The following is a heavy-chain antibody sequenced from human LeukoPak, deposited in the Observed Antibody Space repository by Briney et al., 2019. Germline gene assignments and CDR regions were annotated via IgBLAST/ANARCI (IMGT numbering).Heavy chain of an antibody. D-gene: IGHD3-22*01. V-gene: IGHV4-59*01. J-gene: IGHJ4*02. CDR2: IYYTGGT. CDR1: GDSINNYY. CDR3: ARGTDSRGYQFRGFDS. Sequence: SETLSLTCTASGDSINNYYWTWIRQPPGKALEWIGYIYYTGGTNYNPSFKSRVTISIDTSKNQFSLKLRSVTAADTAVYYCARGTDSRGYQFRGFDSWGRGTLVTVSS.